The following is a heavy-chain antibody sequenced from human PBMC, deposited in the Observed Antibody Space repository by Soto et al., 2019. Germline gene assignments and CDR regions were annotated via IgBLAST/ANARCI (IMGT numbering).Heavy chain of an antibody. D-gene: IGHD5-18*01. CDR2: IKSKTDGGTT. CDR3: TTQKLTTAMGKRDY. Sequence: EVQLVESGGGLVKPGESLRLSCAASGFPFSNAWMSWVRQAPGKGLEWVGRIKSKTDGGTTDYAAPVKGRFTISRDDSKNTLYLQTNSLKTEDTAVYYCTTQKLTTAMGKRDYWGQGTLVTVSS. CDR1: GFPFSNAW. V-gene: IGHV3-15*01. J-gene: IGHJ4*02.